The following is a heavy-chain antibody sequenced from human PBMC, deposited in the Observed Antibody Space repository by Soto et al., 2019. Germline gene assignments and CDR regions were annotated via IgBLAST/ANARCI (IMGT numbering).Heavy chain of an antibody. D-gene: IGHD3-22*01. Sequence: VGSLRLSCAASGFTFRNYGMHWVRQAPGKGLEWVAVISYDGSNKIYADSVKGRFSISRDDSKNTLSLQLSSLRAEDTAVYFCVKFQQTVTNYHRRGPFGVRGQGTLVNVSS. CDR3: VKFQQTVTNYHRRGPFGV. CDR1: GFTFRNYG. J-gene: IGHJ4*02. V-gene: IGHV3-30*18. CDR2: ISYDGSNK.